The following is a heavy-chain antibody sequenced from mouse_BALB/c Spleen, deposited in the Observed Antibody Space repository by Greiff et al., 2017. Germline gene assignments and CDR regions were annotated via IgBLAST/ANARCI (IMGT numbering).Heavy chain of an antibody. Sequence: EVQLQQSGPELVKPGASVKISCKASGYTFTDYNMHWVKQSHGKSLEWIGYIYPYNGGTGYNQKFKSKATLTVDNSSSTAYMELRSLTSEDSAVYYCARGTSTMITHFDYWGQGTTLTVSS. D-gene: IGHD2-4*01. V-gene: IGHV1S29*02. CDR2: IYPYNGGT. CDR1: GYTFTDYN. J-gene: IGHJ2*01. CDR3: ARGTSTMITHFDY.